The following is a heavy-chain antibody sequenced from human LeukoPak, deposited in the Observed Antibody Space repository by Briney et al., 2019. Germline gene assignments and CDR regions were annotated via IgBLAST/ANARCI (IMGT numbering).Heavy chain of an antibody. V-gene: IGHV3-30*04. J-gene: IGHJ4*02. CDR2: ISYDGSNK. Sequence: GGSLRLSCAASGFTFSSYAMHWVRQAPGKGLEWVAVISYDGSNKYYADSVKGRFTISRGNSKNTLYLQMNSLRAEDTAVYYCAREGALAAAVGFDYWGQGTLVTVSS. CDR3: AREGALAAAVGFDY. CDR1: GFTFSSYA. D-gene: IGHD6-13*01.